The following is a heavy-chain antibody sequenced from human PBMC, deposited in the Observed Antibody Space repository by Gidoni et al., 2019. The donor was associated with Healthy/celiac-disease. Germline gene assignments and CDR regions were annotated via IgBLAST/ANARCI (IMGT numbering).Heavy chain of an antibody. Sequence: QLQLQESGPGLVKPSETLSLTCTVSGGSISSSSYYWGWIRQPPGKGLEWIGSIYYSGSTYYNPSLKSRVTISVDTSKNQFSLKLSSVTAADTAVYYCARVGTRDYSGWTDPLDYWGQGTLVTVSS. CDR1: GGSISSSSYY. J-gene: IGHJ4*02. D-gene: IGHD6-19*01. V-gene: IGHV4-39*01. CDR2: IYYSGST. CDR3: ARVGTRDYSGWTDPLDY.